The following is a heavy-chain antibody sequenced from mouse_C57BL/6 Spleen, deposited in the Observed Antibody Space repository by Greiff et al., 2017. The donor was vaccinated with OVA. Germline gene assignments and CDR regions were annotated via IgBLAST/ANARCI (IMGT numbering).Heavy chain of an antibody. CDR2: INPNNGGT. D-gene: IGHD2-5*01. V-gene: IGHV1-53*01. Sequence: VQLQQPGTELVKPGASVKLSCKASGYTFTSYWMHWVKQRPGQGLEWIGNINPNNGGTSYNEKFKSKATLTVDTSSSTAYMQLSSLTSEDSAVYYCARGSNYPYYFDYWGQGATLTVSS. CDR3: ARGSNYPYYFDY. CDR1: GYTFTSYW. J-gene: IGHJ2*01.